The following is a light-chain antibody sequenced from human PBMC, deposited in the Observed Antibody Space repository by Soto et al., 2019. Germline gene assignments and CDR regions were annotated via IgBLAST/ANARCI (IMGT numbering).Light chain of an antibody. Sequence: EIVLTQSPDTLSLSPGERATLSCRPSQSVSSTYLAWYQQKPGQAPRLLIYRASTTATGIPHRFSGSGSGTHFTLTISRLEPEAFALYYCQQYDSSPLPFGGGTKVEIK. CDR3: QQYDSSPLP. V-gene: IGKV3-20*01. CDR1: QSVSSTY. J-gene: IGKJ4*01. CDR2: RAS.